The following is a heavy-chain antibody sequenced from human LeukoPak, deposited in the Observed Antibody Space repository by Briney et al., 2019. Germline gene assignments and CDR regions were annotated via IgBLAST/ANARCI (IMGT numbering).Heavy chain of an antibody. CDR3: ARIFLGYSTGWYFDY. J-gene: IGHJ4*02. D-gene: IGHD6-19*01. V-gene: IGHV4-61*02. CDR2: ISSTGRT. Sequence: SQTLSLTCTVSGGSISSDTYIWSWIRQPAGKGLEWIGRISSTGRTDYNPSLTSRVTISVDTSKNQFSMKLSSVTAADTAVYYCARIFLGYSTGWYFDYWGQGTLVTVSS. CDR1: GGSISSDTYI.